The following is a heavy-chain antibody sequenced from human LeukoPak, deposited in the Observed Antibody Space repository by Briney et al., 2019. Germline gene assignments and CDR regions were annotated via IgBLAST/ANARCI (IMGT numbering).Heavy chain of an antibody. D-gene: IGHD3-10*01. J-gene: IGHJ3*01. CDR2: IKKDGCLK. Sequence: TGGSLRLSCAASGFAFDIYWMTWVRQAPGKGLEWVANIKKDGCLKQYVDAVRGRFTVSRDNAKNSLYLQMNSLRAGDTAVYYCVSLRVSTVRDSFDLWGQGTMVTVSS. CDR3: VSLRVSTVRDSFDL. V-gene: IGHV3-7*01. CDR1: GFAFDIYW.